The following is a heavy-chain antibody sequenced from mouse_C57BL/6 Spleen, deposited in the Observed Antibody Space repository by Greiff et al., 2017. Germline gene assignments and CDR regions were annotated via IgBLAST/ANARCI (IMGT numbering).Heavy chain of an antibody. J-gene: IGHJ2*01. V-gene: IGHV1-69*01. CDR2: IDPSDSYT. CDR3: AREGYLDY. Sequence: QVQLQQPGAELVMPGASVKLSCKASGYTFTSYWMHWVKQRPGQGLEWIGEIDPSDSYTNYNQKFKGKSTLTVDKSSSTAYMQLSSLTSEDSAVYYCAREGYLDYWGQGTTLTVSS. CDR1: GYTFTSYW.